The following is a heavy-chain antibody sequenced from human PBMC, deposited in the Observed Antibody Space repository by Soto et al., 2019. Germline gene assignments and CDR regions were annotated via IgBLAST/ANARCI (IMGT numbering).Heavy chain of an antibody. CDR2: IYSGGRT. J-gene: IGHJ4*02. Sequence: GSLRLSCAASGFTVSTNSMSWVRQAPGKGLEWVSVIYSGGRTFYADSVEGRFTISRDNSKNTLYLQMNSLRAEDTAVYYCTTVAETTTGGFDYWGQGALVTVSS. V-gene: IGHV3-53*01. CDR1: GFTVSTNS. CDR3: TTVAETTTGGFDY. D-gene: IGHD4-4*01.